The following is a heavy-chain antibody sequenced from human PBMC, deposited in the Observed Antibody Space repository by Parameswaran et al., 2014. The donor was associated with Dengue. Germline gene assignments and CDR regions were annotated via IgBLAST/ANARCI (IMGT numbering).Heavy chain of an antibody. CDR2: ISSSSSYI. V-gene: IGHV3-21*01. D-gene: IGHD1-26*01. J-gene: IGHJ4*02. Sequence: VVQASQGRGLEWVSSISSSSSYIYYADSVKGRFTISRDNAKNSLYLQMNSLRAEDTAVYYCARDPSATDDFDYWGQGTLVTVSS. CDR3: ARDPSATDDFDY.